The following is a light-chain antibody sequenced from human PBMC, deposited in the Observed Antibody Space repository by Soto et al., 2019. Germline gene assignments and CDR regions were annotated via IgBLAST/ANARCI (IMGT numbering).Light chain of an antibody. V-gene: IGKV1-39*01. CDR1: HNIKNY. CDR2: AAS. CDR3: LQTYSTPWT. Sequence: QMTQSPSSLSASVRDRVTITCQTNHNIKNYINWYQQKPGKAPKLLIYAASSLQSGVPSRFSGSGSGTHFTLTISSLQPEDFATYYCLQTYSTPWTFGHGTKVEIK. J-gene: IGKJ1*01.